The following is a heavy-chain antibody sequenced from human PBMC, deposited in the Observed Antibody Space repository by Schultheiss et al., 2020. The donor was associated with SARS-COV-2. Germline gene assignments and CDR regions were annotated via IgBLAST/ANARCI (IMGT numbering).Heavy chain of an antibody. V-gene: IGHV5-51*01. D-gene: IGHD3-22*01. CDR1: GYSFTSYW. J-gene: IGHJ6*02. CDR2: IYPGDSDT. Sequence: GGSLRLSCKGSGYSFTSYWIGWVRQMPGKGLEWMGIIYPGDSDTRYSPSFQGQVTISADKSISTAYLQWSSLKASDTAMYYCAGASGDSSGYRPYYYYGMDVWGQGTTVTVSS. CDR3: AGASGDSSGYRPYYYYGMDV.